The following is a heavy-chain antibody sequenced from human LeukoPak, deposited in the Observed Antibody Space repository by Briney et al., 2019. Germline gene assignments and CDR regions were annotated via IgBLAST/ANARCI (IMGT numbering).Heavy chain of an antibody. Sequence: GGSLRLSCAASGFTVSSNYIKWVRQAPGKGLEWVSVIYSGGTTFYADSVKGRFTISRDNSKNTLYLQMNSLRAEDTAVYYCARGIAAAGTIVRGWLDPWGQGTLVTVSS. CDR1: GFTVSSNY. CDR3: ARGIAAAGTIVRGWLDP. J-gene: IGHJ5*02. D-gene: IGHD6-13*01. CDR2: IYSGGTT. V-gene: IGHV3-66*01.